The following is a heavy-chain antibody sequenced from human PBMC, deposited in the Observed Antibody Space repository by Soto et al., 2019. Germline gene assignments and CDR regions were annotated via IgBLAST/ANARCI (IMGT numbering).Heavy chain of an antibody. CDR2: IYWDDDK. CDR3: AHIVVAGLGYYFDY. Sequence: QITLKESGPTLVKPTQTLTLTCTFSGFSLSSTRMAVGWIRQPPGKALEWLALIYWDDDKRYSPFLKSRLTTTKDTSKNQVVPTMSNMDPVDTARYYCAHIVVAGLGYYFDYWGQGTLVTVSS. D-gene: IGHD6-19*01. CDR1: GFSLSSTRMA. J-gene: IGHJ4*02. V-gene: IGHV2-5*02.